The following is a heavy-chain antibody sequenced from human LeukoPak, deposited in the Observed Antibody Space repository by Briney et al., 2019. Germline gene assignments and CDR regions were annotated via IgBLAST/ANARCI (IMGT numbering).Heavy chain of an antibody. V-gene: IGHV1-18*01. J-gene: IGHJ4*02. D-gene: IGHD5-24*01. CDR2: ISAYNGNT. CDR3: ARVWLQGPFDY. Sequence: ASVKVSCKASGGTFSSYGISWVRQAPGQGLEWMGWISAYNGNTNYAQKLQGRVTMTTDTSTSTAYMELRSLRSDDTAVYYCARVWLQGPFDYWGQGTLVTVSS. CDR1: GGTFSSYG.